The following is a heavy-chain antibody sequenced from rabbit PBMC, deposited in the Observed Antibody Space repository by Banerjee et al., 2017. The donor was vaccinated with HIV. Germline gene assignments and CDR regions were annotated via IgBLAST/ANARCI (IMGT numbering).Heavy chain of an antibody. V-gene: IGHV1S45*01. D-gene: IGHD4-2*01. CDR1: GFSFSSSYY. CDR2: IYAGSTDTT. CDR3: ARGTGGAGDGLNL. Sequence: QEQLEESGGDLVKPEGSLTLTCTASGFSFSSSYYMCWVRQAPGKGLEWIGCIYAGSTDTTYYASWAKGRFTISKTSSPTVTLQMTSLTAADTATYFCARGTGGAGDGLNLWGPGTLVTVS. J-gene: IGHJ4*01.